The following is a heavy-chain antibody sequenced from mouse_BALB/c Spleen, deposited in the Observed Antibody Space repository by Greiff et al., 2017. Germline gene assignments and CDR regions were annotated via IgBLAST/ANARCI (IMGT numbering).Heavy chain of an antibody. Sequence: VQLKESGPSLVKPSQTLSLTCSVTGDSITSGYWNWIRKFPGNKLEYMGYISYSGSTYYNPSLKSRISITRDTSKNQYYLQLNSVTTEDTATYYCARYKGEPRYFDYWGQGTTLTVSS. CDR2: ISYSGST. V-gene: IGHV3-8*02. J-gene: IGHJ2*01. CDR3: ARYKGEPRYFDY. D-gene: IGHD1-3*01. CDR1: GDSITSGY.